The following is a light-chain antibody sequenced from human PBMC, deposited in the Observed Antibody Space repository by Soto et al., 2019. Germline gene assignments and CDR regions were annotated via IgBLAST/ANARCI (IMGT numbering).Light chain of an antibody. V-gene: IGKV1-9*01. Sequence: DIRLTQSPAFLSASVGDRVTITCRASQVISNHLAWYQQKPGKAPKLLIYAASTLHSGVPSVVSGSGSGTEFTLTIDSLQPEDCATYYCQHLDSYPLSFGAGNKVDVK. CDR1: QVISNH. CDR3: QHLDSYPLS. CDR2: AAS. J-gene: IGKJ3*01.